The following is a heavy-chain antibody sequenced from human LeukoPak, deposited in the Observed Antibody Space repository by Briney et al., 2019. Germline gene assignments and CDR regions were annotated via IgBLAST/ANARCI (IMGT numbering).Heavy chain of an antibody. V-gene: IGHV1-2*02. CDR1: GYSFTDYY. CDR2: INPKSGAT. CDR3: ARDPLVPAFYYFMDA. Sequence: ASVKVSCKASGYSFTDYYIHWVRQAPGQGLEWMGWINPKSGATNYAQKFRGRVTMTRDTSISTAYLKLSRLGSDDTAVFYCARDPLVPAFYYFMDAWGKGTTVTVSS. J-gene: IGHJ6*03. D-gene: IGHD6-13*01.